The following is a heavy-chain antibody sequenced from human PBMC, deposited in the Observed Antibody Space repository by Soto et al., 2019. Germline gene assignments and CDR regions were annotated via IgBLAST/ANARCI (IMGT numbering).Heavy chain of an antibody. D-gene: IGHD3-3*01. Sequence: GGSLRLSCAASGFTFSSYAMSWVRQAPGKGLEWVSAISGSGGSTYYADSVKGRFTISRDNSKNTVYLQMNSLRAEDTAVYYCAKDQLITIFGVVIMWGQGTLVTVSS. J-gene: IGHJ4*02. CDR1: GFTFSSYA. CDR3: AKDQLITIFGVVIM. V-gene: IGHV3-23*01. CDR2: ISGSGGST.